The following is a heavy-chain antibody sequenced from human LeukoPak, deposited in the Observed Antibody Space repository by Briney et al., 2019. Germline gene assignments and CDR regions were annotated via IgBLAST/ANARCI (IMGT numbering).Heavy chain of an antibody. CDR1: GFTFGSYG. J-gene: IGHJ5*02. V-gene: IGHV3-30*02. CDR2: IRYDGSNK. D-gene: IGHD6-6*01. Sequence: GGSLRLSCAASGFTFGSYGMHWVRQAPGKGREWVAFIRYDGSNKYYADSVKGRFTISRDNSKNTLYLQMNSLRAEDTAVYYCAKDGRIAARRGLGNWFDPWGQGTLVTVSS. CDR3: AKDGRIAARRGLGNWFDP.